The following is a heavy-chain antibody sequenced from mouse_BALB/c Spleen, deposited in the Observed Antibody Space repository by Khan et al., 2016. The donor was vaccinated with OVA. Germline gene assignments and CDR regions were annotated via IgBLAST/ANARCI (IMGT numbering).Heavy chain of an antibody. CDR3: ARVGYNGTMDS. Sequence: QIQLVQSGPELKKPGETVKISCKASGYTFRNNGMNWVKQTPGKGLKWMGWINTYTGDPTYADDFKGRFAFSLETSADTAYLQINNLQNEDTSTYVCARVGYNGTMDSWGQGTSVTVSS. V-gene: IGHV9-3-1*01. CDR2: INTYTGDP. D-gene: IGHD2-14*01. J-gene: IGHJ4*01. CDR1: GYTFRNNG.